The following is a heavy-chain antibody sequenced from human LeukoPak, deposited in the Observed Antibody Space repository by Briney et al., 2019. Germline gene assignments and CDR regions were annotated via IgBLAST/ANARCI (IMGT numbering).Heavy chain of an antibody. CDR2: INPNSGGT. CDR1: GYTFTGYY. V-gene: IGHV1-2*02. J-gene: IGHJ6*03. D-gene: IGHD6-13*01. Sequence: ASVKVSCKASGYTFTGYYMHWVRQAPGQGLEWMGWINPNSGGTNYAQKFQVRVTMTRDTSISTAYMELSRLRSDDTAVYYCARGIAAAGNYYYYYMDVWGKGTTVTVSS. CDR3: ARGIAAAGNYYYYYMDV.